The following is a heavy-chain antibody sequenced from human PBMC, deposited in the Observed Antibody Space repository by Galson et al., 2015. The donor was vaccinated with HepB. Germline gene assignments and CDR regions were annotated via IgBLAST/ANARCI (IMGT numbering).Heavy chain of an antibody. J-gene: IGHJ3*02. CDR1: GGSISSYY. D-gene: IGHD3-9*01. V-gene: IGHV4-59*08. Sequence: TLSLTCTVSGGSISSYYWSWIRQPPGKGLEWIGYIYYSGSTNYNPSLKSRVTISVDTSKNQFSLKLSSVTAADTAVYYCARTLNTGYYPDAFDIWGQGTMVTVSS. CDR2: IYYSGST. CDR3: ARTLNTGYYPDAFDI.